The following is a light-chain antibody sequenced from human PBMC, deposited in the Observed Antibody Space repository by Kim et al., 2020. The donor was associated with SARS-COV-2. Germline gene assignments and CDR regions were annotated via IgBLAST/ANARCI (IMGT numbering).Light chain of an antibody. J-gene: IGKJ1*01. CDR1: KSISIW. CDR2: KAY. CDR3: QQYNSYPWT. Sequence: ASVGYRVTITCRASKSISIWLAWYQQKPGKAHKLLIYKAYSLESGVPSRFSGSGSGTEFTLTISSLQPDDFATYYCQQYNSYPWTFGQGTKVDIK. V-gene: IGKV1-5*03.